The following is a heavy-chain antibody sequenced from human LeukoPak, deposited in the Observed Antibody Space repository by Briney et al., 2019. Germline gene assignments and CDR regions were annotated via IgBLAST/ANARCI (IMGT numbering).Heavy chain of an antibody. D-gene: IGHD6-6*01. V-gene: IGHV5-51*01. CDR2: VYPSDSDT. J-gene: IGHJ4*02. CDR3: ARHRSDSSSSPIDY. Sequence: GESLKISCKGSGYGFTNYWIGWVRQMPGKGLEWMAIVYPSDSDTRYCPSFQGQVTVSADKSISTVYLQWSSLKASDTAMYYCARHRSDSSSSPIDYWGQGTLVTVSS. CDR1: GYGFTNYW.